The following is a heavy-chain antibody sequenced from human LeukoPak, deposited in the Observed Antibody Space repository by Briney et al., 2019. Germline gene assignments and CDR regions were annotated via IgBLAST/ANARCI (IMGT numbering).Heavy chain of an antibody. V-gene: IGHV1-18*01. CDR2: VSANSGKT. Sequence: AASVKVSCKASVYTFATYGFCLVRQAPGHGLEWMGGVSANSGKTDYAQKFQGRVTQTTDTSTTTAYLELQSLSPDDTALYFCAKVAGDRMHHWGQGPLLTVPS. CDR3: AKVAGDRMHH. CDR1: VYTFATYG. D-gene: IGHD6-13*01. J-gene: IGHJ5*02.